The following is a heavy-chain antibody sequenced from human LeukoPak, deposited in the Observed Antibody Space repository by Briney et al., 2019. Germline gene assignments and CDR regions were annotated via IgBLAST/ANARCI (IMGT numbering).Heavy chain of an antibody. CDR1: GLTFSSYA. Sequence: GGSLRLSCAASGLTFSSYAMSCVRPGPGKGLEWVSGISGSGTNTYYADSVKGRFTISRDNSKNTLYLQMNNLRAEDTAVYYCARWSSGFYRRPDYFDPWGQGTLVIVSS. J-gene: IGHJ5*02. V-gene: IGHV3-23*01. D-gene: IGHD3-22*01. CDR2: ISGSGTNT. CDR3: ARWSSGFYRRPDYFDP.